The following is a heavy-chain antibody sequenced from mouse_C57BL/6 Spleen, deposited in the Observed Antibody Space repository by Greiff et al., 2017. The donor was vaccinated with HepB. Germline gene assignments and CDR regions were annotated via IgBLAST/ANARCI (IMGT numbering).Heavy chain of an antibody. CDR1: GYTFTSYW. J-gene: IGHJ1*03. V-gene: IGHV1-55*01. CDR2: IYPGSGST. D-gene: IGHD1-1*01. CDR3: ARGGDGSSYGYFDV. Sequence: VQLQQPGAELVKPGASVKMSCKASGYTFTSYWITWVKPRPGQGLEWIGDIYPGSGSTNYNEKFKSKATLTVDTSSSTAYMQLSSLTSEDSAVYYCARGGDGSSYGYFDVWGTGTTVTVSS.